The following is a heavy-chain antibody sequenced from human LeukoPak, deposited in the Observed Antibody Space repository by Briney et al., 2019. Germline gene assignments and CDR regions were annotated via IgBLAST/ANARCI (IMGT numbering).Heavy chain of an antibody. CDR3: ARDAISYNYYDSSGYYAH. J-gene: IGHJ4*02. CDR1: GYTFTSYY. V-gene: IGHV1-46*01. CDR2: INPSGGST. Sequence: ASVKVSCKASGYTFTSYYMHWVRQAPGQGLEWMGIINPSGGSTSYAQKSQGRVTMTRDTSTSTVYMELSSLRSEDTAVYYCARDAISYNYYDSSGYYAHWGQGTLVTVSS. D-gene: IGHD3-22*01.